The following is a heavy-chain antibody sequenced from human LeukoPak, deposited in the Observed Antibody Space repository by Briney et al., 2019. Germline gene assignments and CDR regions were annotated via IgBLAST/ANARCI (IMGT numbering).Heavy chain of an antibody. D-gene: IGHD6-19*01. CDR3: ARELQWLVPYYYIDD. J-gene: IGHJ6*03. CDR2: IKQDGSEK. CDR1: GFTFSSYW. Sequence: GGSLRLSCAASGFTFSSYWMSWVRQAPGKGLEWVANIKQDGSEKYYVDSVKGRFTISRDNAKNSLYLQMNSLRAEDTAVYYCARELQWLVPYYYIDDWGKGTTVTVSS. V-gene: IGHV3-7*01.